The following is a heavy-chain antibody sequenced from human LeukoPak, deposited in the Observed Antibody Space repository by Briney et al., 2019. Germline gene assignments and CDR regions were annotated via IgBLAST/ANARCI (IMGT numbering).Heavy chain of an antibody. V-gene: IGHV4-4*02. CDR3: ARNGGNSDVDD. J-gene: IGHJ4*02. D-gene: IGHD4-23*01. CDR1: GGSITSSNW. CDR2: IYHSGST. Sequence: KPSETLSLTCAVSGGSITSSNWWSWVRQPPGKGLEWIGEIYHSGSTNYNSSLKSRVTISVGKSKNQFSLKLSSVTAADTAVYYCARNGGNSDVDDWGQGTLVTASS.